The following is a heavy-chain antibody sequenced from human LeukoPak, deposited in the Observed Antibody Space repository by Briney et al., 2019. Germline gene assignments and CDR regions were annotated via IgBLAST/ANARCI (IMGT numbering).Heavy chain of an antibody. J-gene: IGHJ4*02. Sequence: ASVKVSCKASGYTFTSYDINWVRQATGQGLEWMGGFDPEDGETIYAQKFQGRVTMTEDTSTDTAYMELSSLRSEDTAVYYCATLRHRFDYWGQGTLVTVSS. V-gene: IGHV1-24*01. CDR3: ATLRHRFDY. CDR1: GYTFTSYD. CDR2: FDPEDGET.